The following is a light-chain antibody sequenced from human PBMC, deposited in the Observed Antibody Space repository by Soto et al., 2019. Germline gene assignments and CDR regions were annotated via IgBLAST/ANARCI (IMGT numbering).Light chain of an antibody. CDR3: SSYAGSNFVV. V-gene: IGLV2-8*01. Sequence: QCALTQPPSASGSPGQSVTISCTGTSSDVGGYNYVSWYQQHPGKAPKFMIYEVSKRPSGVPDRFSGSKSGNTAPLTVSGLQAEDEADYYCSSYAGSNFVVFGGGTKLTVL. CDR2: EVS. J-gene: IGLJ2*01. CDR1: SSDVGGYNY.